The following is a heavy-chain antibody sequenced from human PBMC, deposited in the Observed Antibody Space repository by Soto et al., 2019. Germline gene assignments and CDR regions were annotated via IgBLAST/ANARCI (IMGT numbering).Heavy chain of an antibody. CDR1: GGSISSSNW. Sequence: PSETLSLTCAVSGGSISSSNWWSWVRQPPGKGLEWIGEIYHSGSTNYNPSLKSRVTISVDKSKNQFSLKLSSVTAADTAVYYCASERRGSYLCYYYYGMDVWGQGTTVTVSS. CDR3: ASERRGSYLCYYYYGMDV. V-gene: IGHV4-4*02. J-gene: IGHJ6*02. CDR2: IYHSGST. D-gene: IGHD1-26*01.